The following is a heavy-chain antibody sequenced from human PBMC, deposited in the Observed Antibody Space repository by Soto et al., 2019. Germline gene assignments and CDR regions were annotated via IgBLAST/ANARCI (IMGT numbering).Heavy chain of an antibody. V-gene: IGHV4-30-4*01. Sequence: QVQLQESGPGLVKPSQTLSLTCTVSGGSISSGDYYWSWIRQPPGKGLEWIGYIYYSGSTYYNPSLKSRVTISVDTSKNQFSLKLSSVTAADTAVYYCARGGGHGDYRGGCWFDPWGQGTLVTVSS. CDR3: ARGGGHGDYRGGCWFDP. CDR1: GGSISSGDYY. D-gene: IGHD4-17*01. J-gene: IGHJ5*02. CDR2: IYYSGST.